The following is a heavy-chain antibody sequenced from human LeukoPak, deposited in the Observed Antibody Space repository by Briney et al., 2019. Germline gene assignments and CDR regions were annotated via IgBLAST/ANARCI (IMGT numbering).Heavy chain of an antibody. CDR1: GGSISSSSYY. Sequence: SETLSLTCTVSGGSISSSSYYWGWTRQPPGKGLEWIGSIYYSGSTYYNPSLKSRVTISVDTSKNQFSLKLSSVTAADTAVYYCARARWDSSGYGVWYFDYWGQGTLVTVSS. V-gene: IGHV4-39*07. CDR2: IYYSGST. J-gene: IGHJ4*02. CDR3: ARARWDSSGYGVWYFDY. D-gene: IGHD3-22*01.